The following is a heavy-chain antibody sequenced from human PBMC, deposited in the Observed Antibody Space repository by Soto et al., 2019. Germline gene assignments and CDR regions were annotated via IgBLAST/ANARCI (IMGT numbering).Heavy chain of an antibody. CDR3: AREGRYYYDSSGEFRNWFDP. D-gene: IGHD3-22*01. V-gene: IGHV4-61*01. CDR2: IHYTGST. J-gene: IGHJ5*02. CDR1: GDSISSENYY. Sequence: NPSETLSLTCSVSGDSISSENYYWSWIRQPPGRGLEWIGYIHYTGSTNYNPSLKRRVTMSVDTSKNQFSLKLTSVTAADTAVYYCAREGRYYYDSSGEFRNWFDPWGQGTRVTVSS.